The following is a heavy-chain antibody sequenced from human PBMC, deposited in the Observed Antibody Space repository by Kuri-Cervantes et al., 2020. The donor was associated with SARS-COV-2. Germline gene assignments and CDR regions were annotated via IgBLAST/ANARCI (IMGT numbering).Heavy chain of an antibody. CDR2: INHSGST. CDR1: GGSFSGYY. V-gene: IGHV4-34*01. D-gene: IGHD6-13*01. J-gene: IGHJ4*02. CDR3: ARRGSSSLYRY. Sequence: SETLSLTCAVYGGSFSGYYWSWIRQPPGKGLEWIGEINHSGSTNYNPSLKSRVTISVDTSKNQFSLKLSSVTAAGTAVYYCARRGSSSLYRYWGQGTLVTVSS.